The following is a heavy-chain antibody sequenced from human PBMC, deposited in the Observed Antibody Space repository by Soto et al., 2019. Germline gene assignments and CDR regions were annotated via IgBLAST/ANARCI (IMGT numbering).Heavy chain of an antibody. CDR1: GFTFSSYW. Sequence: GGSLRLSCAASGFTFSSYWMNWVRQAPGKGLEWVANIKQDGSEKYYVDSVKGRFTISRDNAKNSLYLQMNSLRAEDTAVYYCAARNYDILTGCAFDIWGQGTMVTVSS. CDR3: AARNYDILTGCAFDI. D-gene: IGHD3-9*01. V-gene: IGHV3-7*01. CDR2: IKQDGSEK. J-gene: IGHJ3*02.